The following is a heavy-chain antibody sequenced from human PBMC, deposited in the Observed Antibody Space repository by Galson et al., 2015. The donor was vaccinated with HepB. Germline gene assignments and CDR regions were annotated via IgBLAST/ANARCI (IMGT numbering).Heavy chain of an antibody. Sequence: SVKVSCKASGYTFSSFSLYWVRQTPRQGLEWMGIINPSGGNTTYAQNFQGRVTMTRDMSTTTVYMELRGLRSEDTAVYYCARDRTRLWFGESIPYLDSWGQGTVVTVSS. J-gene: IGHJ4*02. D-gene: IGHD3-10*01. CDR1: GYTFSSFS. V-gene: IGHV1-46*01. CDR3: ARDRTRLWFGESIPYLDS. CDR2: INPSGGNT.